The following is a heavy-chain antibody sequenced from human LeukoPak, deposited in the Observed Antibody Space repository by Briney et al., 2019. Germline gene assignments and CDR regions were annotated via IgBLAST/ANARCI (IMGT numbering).Heavy chain of an antibody. Sequence: GGSLRLSCSASGFTFSDYYMSWIRQAPGKGLEWVSYISSSSSYTNYADSVKGRFTISRDNAKNSLYLQMNSLRAEDTAVYYCARSFGELDYYYYGMDVWGKGTTVTVSS. CDR1: GFTFSDYY. D-gene: IGHD3-10*01. V-gene: IGHV3-11*06. CDR2: ISSSSSYT. CDR3: ARSFGELDYYYYGMDV. J-gene: IGHJ6*04.